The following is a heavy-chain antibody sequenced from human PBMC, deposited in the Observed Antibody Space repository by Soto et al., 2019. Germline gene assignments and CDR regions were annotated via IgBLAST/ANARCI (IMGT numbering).Heavy chain of an antibody. CDR1: GCTFSGFD. D-gene: IGHD2-15*01. CDR2: IGTAGDT. J-gene: IGHJ4*02. Sequence: PXGSLRLYCEAGGCTFSGFDVHWVRQPTGKGLEWVSTIGTAGDTYYAVSVKGRFTISTDNAKNSLSLQMNSLRAGDTAVYFCARGQEVGAHFFDYWGQGTQVTVSS. V-gene: IGHV3-13*01. CDR3: ARGQEVGAHFFDY.